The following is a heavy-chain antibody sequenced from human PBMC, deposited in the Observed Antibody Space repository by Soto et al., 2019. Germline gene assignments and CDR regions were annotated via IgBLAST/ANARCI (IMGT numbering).Heavy chain of an antibody. D-gene: IGHD3-10*01. V-gene: IGHV1-3*01. J-gene: IGHJ3*02. CDR3: ARNVLLWFGESPDAFDI. Sequence: ASVKVSCKASGYAFTSYPMHWVRQTPGQRLEWMGWINAGNGNTKYSQKFQGRVTITRDTSASTAYMELSSLRSEDTAVYYCARNVLLWFGESPDAFDIWGQGTMVTVSS. CDR1: GYAFTSYP. CDR2: INAGNGNT.